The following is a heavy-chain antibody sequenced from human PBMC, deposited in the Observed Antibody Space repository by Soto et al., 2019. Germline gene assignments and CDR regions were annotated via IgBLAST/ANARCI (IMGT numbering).Heavy chain of an antibody. V-gene: IGHV4-59*01. CDR1: GGSISSYY. J-gene: IGHJ3*02. CDR2: IYYSGST. Sequence: SETLSLTCTVSGGSISSYYWSWIRQPPGKGLEWIGYIYYSGSTNYNPSLKSRVTISVDTSKNQFSLKLSSVTAADTVVYYCARDLVVVAATEVRIRDGHAFDIWGQGTMVTVSS. D-gene: IGHD2-15*01. CDR3: ARDLVVVAATEVRIRDGHAFDI.